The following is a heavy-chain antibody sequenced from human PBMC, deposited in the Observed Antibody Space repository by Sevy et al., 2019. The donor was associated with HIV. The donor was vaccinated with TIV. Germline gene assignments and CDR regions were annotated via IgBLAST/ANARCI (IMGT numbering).Heavy chain of an antibody. Sequence: SETLSLTCTVYGGSFSGYYWSWIRQPPGKGLEWIGEINHSGSTNYNRSLKSRVTISVDTSKNQFSLKLSSVTAADTAVYYCARIPYCSSTSCYNRWFDPWGQGTLVTVSS. J-gene: IGHJ5*02. CDR3: ARIPYCSSTSCYNRWFDP. D-gene: IGHD2-2*02. CDR1: GGSFSGYY. CDR2: INHSGST. V-gene: IGHV4-34*01.